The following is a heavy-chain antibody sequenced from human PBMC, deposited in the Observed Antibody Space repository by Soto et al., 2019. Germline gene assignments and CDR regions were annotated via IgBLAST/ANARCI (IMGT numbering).Heavy chain of an antibody. Sequence: LRLSCAASGFTFDTYGMHWVRQAPGKGLEWVAIIRYDGSNKYYGDSVKGRFTISRDNSNNTLYLEMNNLRAEDTAVYYCARDRTFYGSGSKGMDFWGQGTTVTVSS. CDR2: IRYDGSNK. J-gene: IGHJ6*02. CDR1: GFTFDTYG. V-gene: IGHV3-33*08. D-gene: IGHD3-10*01. CDR3: ARDRTFYGSGSKGMDF.